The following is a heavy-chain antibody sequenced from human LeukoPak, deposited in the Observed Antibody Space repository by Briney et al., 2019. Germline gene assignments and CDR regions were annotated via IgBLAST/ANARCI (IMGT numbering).Heavy chain of an antibody. V-gene: IGHV3-23*01. CDR2: ISRSGGST. J-gene: IGHJ4*02. Sequence: GGSLRLSCAASGFTFSSSDMSWVRQAPGKGLEWVSAISRSGGSTYYADSVKGRFTISRDNAKNSLYLQMNSLRAEDTAVYYCARDLWQYYFDYWGQGTLVTVSS. D-gene: IGHD3-16*01. CDR3: ARDLWQYYFDY. CDR1: GFTFSSSD.